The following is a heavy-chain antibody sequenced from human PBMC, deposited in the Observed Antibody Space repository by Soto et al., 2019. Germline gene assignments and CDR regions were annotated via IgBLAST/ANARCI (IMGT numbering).Heavy chain of an antibody. Sequence: ASVKVSCKASGYTFSNYGISWVRQGPGQGLEGVGWISGYNGNTHYEEKVQDRIKMTTDTSTSTTYLELRNLRSDDTAVYFCARDPGFGFGYSYAFAMDVWGQGTTVTVSS. V-gene: IGHV1-18*01. CDR3: ARDPGFGFGYSYAFAMDV. CDR2: ISGYNGNT. J-gene: IGHJ6*02. D-gene: IGHD5-18*01. CDR1: GYTFSNYG.